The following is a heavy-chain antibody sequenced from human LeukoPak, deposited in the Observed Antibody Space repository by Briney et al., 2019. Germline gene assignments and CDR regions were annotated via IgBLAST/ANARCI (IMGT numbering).Heavy chain of an antibody. CDR3: ARDGGGSLVSDY. D-gene: IGHD4-23*01. CDR2: ISAYNGNT. V-gene: IGHV1-18*04. CDR1: GYTFTGYY. J-gene: IGHJ4*02. Sequence: GASGKVSCKASGYTFTGYYMHWVRQAPGQGLEWMGWISAYNGNTNYAQKLKGRVTMSTDTSTSTAYMELRSLRSDDTAVYYCARDGGGSLVSDYWGQGTLVTVSS.